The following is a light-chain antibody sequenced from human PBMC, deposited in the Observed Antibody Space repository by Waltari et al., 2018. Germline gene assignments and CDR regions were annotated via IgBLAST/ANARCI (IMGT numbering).Light chain of an antibody. Sequence: DIQMTQSPSSLSASVGDRVTITCRASQSISSYLNWYQQKPGKAPKHLIYAASSLQSGVPSRLSSSGSGTDFTLTISSLQPEDFATYYCQQSYSTPYTFGQGTKLEIK. CDR1: QSISSY. CDR3: QQSYSTPYT. J-gene: IGKJ2*01. V-gene: IGKV1-39*01. CDR2: AAS.